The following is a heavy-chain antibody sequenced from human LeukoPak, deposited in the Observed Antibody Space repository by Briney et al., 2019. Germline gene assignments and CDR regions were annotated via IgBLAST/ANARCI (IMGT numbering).Heavy chain of an antibody. CDR3: ARDRISDYYDSSGYSDY. CDR2: ISAYSGNT. V-gene: IGHV1-18*01. J-gene: IGHJ4*02. Sequence: ASVKVSCKASGYTFTSYGISWVRQAPGQGLEWMGWISAYSGNTNYAQKLQGRVTMTTDTSTSTAYMELRSLRSDDTAVYYCARDRISDYYDSSGYSDYWGQGTLVTVSS. CDR1: GYTFTSYG. D-gene: IGHD3-22*01.